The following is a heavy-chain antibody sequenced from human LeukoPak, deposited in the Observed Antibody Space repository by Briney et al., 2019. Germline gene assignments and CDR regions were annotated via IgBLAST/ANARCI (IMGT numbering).Heavy chain of an antibody. CDR1: GGSISSYY. J-gene: IGHJ4*02. Sequence: SETLSLTCTVSGGSISSYYWSWIRQPPGKGLEWIGYIYYSGSTNYNPSLKSRVTISVDTSKNQFSLKLSSVTAADAAVYYCARERRFLEWLPEDYFDYWGQGTLVTVSS. CDR2: IYYSGST. CDR3: ARERRFLEWLPEDYFDY. V-gene: IGHV4-59*01. D-gene: IGHD3-3*01.